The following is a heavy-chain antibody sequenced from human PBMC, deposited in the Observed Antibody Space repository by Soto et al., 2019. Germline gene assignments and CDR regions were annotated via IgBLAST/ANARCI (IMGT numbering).Heavy chain of an antibody. CDR2: ITSTGSST. CDR3: AKGAEGYVVSSLDY. CDR1: GFTFWDST. J-gene: IGHJ4*02. D-gene: IGHD5-12*01. V-gene: IGHV3-23*01. Sequence: LRLLCAASGFTFWDSTMTWVRQATGKGLEWVSAITSTGSSTYYVDSVKGRFTISRDNSKNTLYLQINSLRVEDTAIYYCAKGAEGYVVSSLDYWGQGTLVTVSS.